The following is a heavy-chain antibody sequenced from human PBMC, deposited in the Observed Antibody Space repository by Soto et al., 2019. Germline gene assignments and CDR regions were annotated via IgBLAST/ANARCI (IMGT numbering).Heavy chain of an antibody. V-gene: IGHV3-30-3*01. J-gene: IGHJ4*02. Sequence: ESGGGVVQPGGSLRLSCAASGFTFSAYGMHWVRQAPGKGLEWVALISYDASEENYADSVKGRFTISRDNSKNTLYLHMDSLGAEDTAVYYCARSIVPKITRLVDVWGQGTLVTVSS. CDR1: GFTFSAYG. CDR2: ISYDASEE. CDR3: ARSIVPKITRLVDV. D-gene: IGHD3-16*01.